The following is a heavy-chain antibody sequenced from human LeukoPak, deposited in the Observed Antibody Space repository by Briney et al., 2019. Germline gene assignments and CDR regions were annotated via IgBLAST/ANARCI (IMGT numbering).Heavy chain of an antibody. D-gene: IGHD3-10*01. CDR1: GYSISSGYY. CDR3: ARGMYYYASGSGYNWFDP. Sequence: SETLSLTCAVSGYSISSGYYWGWIRQPPGKGLEWIGSLYHTGSTYYNPSLKSRVTISVDPSKNQFSLKLSSVTAADTAVYYCARGMYYYASGSGYNWFDPGGQGTLVTVSS. CDR2: LYHTGST. J-gene: IGHJ5*02. V-gene: IGHV4-38-2*01.